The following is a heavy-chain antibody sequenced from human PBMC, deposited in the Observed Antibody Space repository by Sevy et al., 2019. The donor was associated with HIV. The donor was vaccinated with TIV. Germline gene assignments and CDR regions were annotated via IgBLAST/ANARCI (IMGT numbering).Heavy chain of an antibody. V-gene: IGHV4-30-4*01. CDR2: IHYTGGP. CDR3: ARKRGYSHGTFDY. D-gene: IGHD5-12*01. Sequence: SETLSLTCTVSGGSLSSSDSYWSWIRQPPGKGLEWLGYIHYTGGPYYNPFLKSRVAMSVDTSEERFSLRLSFLTAADTALYFCARKRGYSHGTFDYWGQGFLVTVSS. CDR1: GGSLSSSDSY. J-gene: IGHJ4*02.